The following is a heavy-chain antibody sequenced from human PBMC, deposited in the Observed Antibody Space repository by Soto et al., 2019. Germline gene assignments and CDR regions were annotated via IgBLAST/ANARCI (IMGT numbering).Heavy chain of an antibody. J-gene: IGHJ6*02. CDR3: ARARTLVEGSPDYYYGMDV. Sequence: QVQLVQSGAEVKKPGASVNVSCKASGGTFSSYAISWVRQAPGLGLEWMGGFIPIFGTANYAQKFQGKVTITADKCTSTTHMDRSSLRSEAVAVNYCARARTLVEGSPDYYYGMDVWGQGTTVTVSS. CDR2: FIPIFGTA. CDR1: GGTFSSYA. V-gene: IGHV1-69*06.